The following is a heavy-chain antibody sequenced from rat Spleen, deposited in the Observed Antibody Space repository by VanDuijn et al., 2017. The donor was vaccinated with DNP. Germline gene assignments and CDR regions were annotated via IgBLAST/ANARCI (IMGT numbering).Heavy chain of an antibody. D-gene: IGHD1-4*01. J-gene: IGHJ2*01. V-gene: IGHV5-31*01. Sequence: EVQLVESGGGLVQPGRSLKLSCVASGFTFNNYWMTWIRQAPGKGLEWVASITNTGGGNTYYRDSVKGRFTISRDNAKNTQYLQMDSLRSEDTATYYCAGRPPPTRGPFDYWGQGVTVTVSS. CDR3: AGRPPPTRGPFDY. CDR2: ITNTGGGNT. CDR1: GFTFNNYW.